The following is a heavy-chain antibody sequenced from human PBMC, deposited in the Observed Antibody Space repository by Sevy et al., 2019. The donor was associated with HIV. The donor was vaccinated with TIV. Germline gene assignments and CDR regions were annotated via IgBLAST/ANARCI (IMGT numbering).Heavy chain of an antibody. J-gene: IGHJ4*02. CDR1: GGSFSGYY. CDR3: ARGLIEGPDY. Sequence: SETLSLTCAIYGGSFSGYYWSWIRQPPGKGLEWVGQINHSGSTNYNPSLKSRVTISIHTSKNQFSLKLSSVTAADTAVYYCARGLIEGPDYWGQGTLVTVSS. CDR2: INHSGST. V-gene: IGHV4-34*01. D-gene: IGHD3-16*01.